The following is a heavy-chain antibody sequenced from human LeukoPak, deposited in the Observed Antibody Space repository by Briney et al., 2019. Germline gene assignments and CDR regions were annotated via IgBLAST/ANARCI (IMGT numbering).Heavy chain of an antibody. V-gene: IGHV3-30*02. J-gene: IGHJ4*02. CDR3: ARGARYTTIWYSHDY. Sequence: PGGSLRLSCAASGFTFSSYGMHWVRQAPGKGLEWVAFIRYDGSNKYYADSVKGRFTISRDNSKNTLYLQMNSLRAEDTAVYYCARGARYTTIWYSHDYWGQGTLVTVSS. CDR2: IRYDGSNK. CDR1: GFTFSSYG. D-gene: IGHD6-13*01.